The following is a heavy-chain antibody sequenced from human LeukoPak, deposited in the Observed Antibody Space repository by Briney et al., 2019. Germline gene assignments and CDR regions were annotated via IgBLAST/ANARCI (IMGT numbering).Heavy chain of an antibody. J-gene: IGHJ4*02. CDR1: GFIVSSSY. V-gene: IGHV3-53*01. CDR2: IYSDGST. Sequence: PGGSLRLSCAASGFIVSSSYMSWVRQAPGKGLEWVSVIYSDGSTFYADSVKGRFTISRDNSKNTLYLQMNSLRAEGTAVYFCARDLNSYGSYWGQGTLVTVSS. CDR3: ARDLNSYGSY. D-gene: IGHD5-18*01.